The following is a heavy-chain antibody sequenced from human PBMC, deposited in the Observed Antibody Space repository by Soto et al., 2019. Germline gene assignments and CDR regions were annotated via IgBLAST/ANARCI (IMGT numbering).Heavy chain of an antibody. V-gene: IGHV4-31*03. D-gene: IGHD3-16*01. CDR3: ARGDSQVSSVFDY. J-gene: IGHJ4*02. CDR2: THYSGDT. CDR1: GGPFPNGGYY. Sequence: QVQLQESGPGLVKPSQTLSLTCTVSGGPFPNGGYYWSWIRQEPGKGLEWIGYTHYSGDTSYNPSLTSRVTISTDTSKTPFSLRLRSVPSADTAVYYCARGDSQVSSVFDYWGQGMLVTVSS.